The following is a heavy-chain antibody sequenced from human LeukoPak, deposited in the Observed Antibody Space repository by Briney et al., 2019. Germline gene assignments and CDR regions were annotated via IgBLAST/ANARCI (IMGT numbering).Heavy chain of an antibody. CDR1: GGSISSYTHY. Sequence: SELSLTCNVSGGSISSYTHYWGWIHQAPGKGLEWIATVYYTGGTYYNPSLKSRVTISIDTSRNHFSLKLTSVIAADTALHYCVSNSSSPPSFAPWGEGTLVTVSS. V-gene: IGHV4-39*02. CDR3: VSNSSSPPSFAP. J-gene: IGHJ5*02. CDR2: VYYTGGT. D-gene: IGHD6-6*01.